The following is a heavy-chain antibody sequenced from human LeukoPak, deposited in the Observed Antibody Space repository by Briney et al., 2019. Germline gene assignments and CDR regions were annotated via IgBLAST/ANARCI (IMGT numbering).Heavy chain of an antibody. CDR1: GFTFSSYW. J-gene: IGHJ4*02. CDR3: ARDWDQWELLGFDY. V-gene: IGHV3-7*01. D-gene: IGHD1-26*01. CDR2: IKQDGSEK. Sequence: GGSLRLSCAASGFTFSSYWMSWVRQAPGKGLEWVANIKQDGSEKYYVDSVKGRFTISGDNAKNSLYLQMNSLRAEDTAVYYCARDWDQWELLGFDYWGQGTLVTVSS.